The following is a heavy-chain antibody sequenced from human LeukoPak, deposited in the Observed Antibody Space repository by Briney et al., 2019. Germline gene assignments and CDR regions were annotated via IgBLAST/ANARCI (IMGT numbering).Heavy chain of an antibody. J-gene: IGHJ4*02. CDR2: ISGDGNST. Sequence: GCLRLSRAPPRVTPSSYAMSSIRQAPGEGLGWGSDISGDGNSTYYAGSVKGRCTISRDNSKNTLYLQMNSLRAEDTAVYYCAKEGLGFPFGYWGQGTLVTVSS. CDR1: RVTPSSYA. V-gene: IGHV3-23*01. D-gene: IGHD7-27*01. CDR3: AKEGLGFPFGY.